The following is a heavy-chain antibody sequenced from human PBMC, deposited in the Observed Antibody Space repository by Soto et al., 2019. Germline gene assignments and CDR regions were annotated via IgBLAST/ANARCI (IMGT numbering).Heavy chain of an antibody. V-gene: IGHV1-69*13. CDR3: ARDHKRDSSSWTTVRYYYYYYGMDV. CDR2: IIPIFGTA. Sequence: SVKVSCKASGGTFSSYAISWVRQAPGQGLEWMGGIIPIFGTANYAQKFQGRVTITADESTSTAYMELSSLRSEDTAVYYCARDHKRDSSSWTTVRYYYYYYGMDVWGQGTTVTVSS. D-gene: IGHD6-13*01. CDR1: GGTFSSYA. J-gene: IGHJ6*02.